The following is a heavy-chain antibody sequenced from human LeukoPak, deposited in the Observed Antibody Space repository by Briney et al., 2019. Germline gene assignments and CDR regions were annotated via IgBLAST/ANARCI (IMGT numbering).Heavy chain of an antibody. V-gene: IGHV3-66*01. CDR2: IYSGGST. D-gene: IGHD2-2*01. Sequence: PGGSLRLSCAASGFTVSSNYMSWVRQAPGKGLEWVSVIYSGGSTYYADSVKGRFTISRDNSKNTLYLQMNSLRAEDTAVYYCAKDESGHYCSSTSCTPPWDYWGQGTLVTVSS. J-gene: IGHJ4*02. CDR1: GFTVSSNY. CDR3: AKDESGHYCSSTSCTPPWDY.